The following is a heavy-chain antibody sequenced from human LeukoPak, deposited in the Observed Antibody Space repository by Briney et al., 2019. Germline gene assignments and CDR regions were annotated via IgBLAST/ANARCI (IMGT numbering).Heavy chain of an antibody. CDR2: ISSSSSTI. CDR3: ARDRGGYSYGHDAFDI. D-gene: IGHD5-18*01. V-gene: IGHV3-48*02. Sequence: GGSLRLSCAASGFTFSSYSMNWVRQAPGKGLEWVSYISSSSSTIYYADSVKGRFTISRDNAKNSLYLRMNSLRDEDTAVYYCARDRGGYSYGHDAFDIWGQGTMVTVSS. J-gene: IGHJ3*02. CDR1: GFTFSSYS.